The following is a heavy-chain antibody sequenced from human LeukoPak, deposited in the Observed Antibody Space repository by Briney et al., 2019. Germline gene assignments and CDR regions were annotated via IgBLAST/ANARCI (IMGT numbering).Heavy chain of an antibody. D-gene: IGHD2-2*01. Sequence: SGTLSLTCAVSGGSISSSNWWSWVRQSPGKGLEWIGEIYHSGSTNYNPSLKSRVTMSVDKSKNQFSLKLSSVTAADTAVYYCARGFYCSSTSCYDFDYWGQGTLVTVSS. CDR1: GGSISSSNW. J-gene: IGHJ4*02. V-gene: IGHV4-4*02. CDR2: IYHSGST. CDR3: ARGFYCSSTSCYDFDY.